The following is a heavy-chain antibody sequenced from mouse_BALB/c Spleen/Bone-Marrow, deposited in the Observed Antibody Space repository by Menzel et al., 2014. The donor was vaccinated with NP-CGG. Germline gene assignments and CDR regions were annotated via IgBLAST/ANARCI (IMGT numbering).Heavy chain of an antibody. Sequence: VQLQQSGAELVKPGASVKLSCKASGYTLTSYYMYWVKQRPGQGLEWIGEISPSNGGTNFNEKFKSKATLTVDKSSSTAYMQLSSLTSEDSAVYYCTRGRRDAMDYWGQGTSVTVSS. CDR2: ISPSNGGT. J-gene: IGHJ4*01. CDR1: GYTLTSYY. CDR3: TRGRRDAMDY. V-gene: IGHV1S81*02.